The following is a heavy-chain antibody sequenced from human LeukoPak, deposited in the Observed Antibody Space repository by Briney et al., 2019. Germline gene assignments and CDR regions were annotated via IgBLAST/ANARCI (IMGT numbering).Heavy chain of an antibody. D-gene: IGHD3-10*01. Sequence: SETLSLTCTVSGGSISSYYWSWIRQPPGKGLEWIGYIYYSGSTNYNPSLKSRVTISVDTSKNQFSLKLSSVTAADMAVYYCARRKGSGSYSRYAFDIWGQGTMVTVSS. J-gene: IGHJ3*02. CDR3: ARRKGSGSYSRYAFDI. V-gene: IGHV4-59*08. CDR2: IYYSGST. CDR1: GGSISSYY.